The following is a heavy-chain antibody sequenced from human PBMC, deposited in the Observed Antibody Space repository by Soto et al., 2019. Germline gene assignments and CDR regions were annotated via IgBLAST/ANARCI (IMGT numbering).Heavy chain of an antibody. J-gene: IGHJ1*01. CDR1: GGSFSGYF. D-gene: IGHD3-22*01. CDR2: INHSGNT. Sequence: QVQLHQWVAGLLKPSDTLSLTCAVYGGSFSGYFLTWIRQPPGQGLEWIGEINHSGNTNYSPSLKRRVTISLDTSKNQFSLKLSSVTAADAAVYYCARGLRDSSGYYHVHYFQHWGQGTLVTVSS. CDR3: ARGLRDSSGYYHVHYFQH. V-gene: IGHV4-34*01.